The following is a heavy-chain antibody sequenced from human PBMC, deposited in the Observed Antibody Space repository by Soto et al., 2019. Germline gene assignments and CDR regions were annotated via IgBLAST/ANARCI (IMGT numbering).Heavy chain of an antibody. CDR3: AAEYNTGWHY. CDR2: TYYRSKWYN. D-gene: IGHD6-19*01. Sequence: SPTVSLTCVSCVGKVSSTLASSSCIRQSPSRGLEWLGRTYYRSKWYNDYAISVKSRITINPDTSKNQFSLQLNSVTPEDTAVYYCAAEYNTGWHYWGQGTLVTVSS. V-gene: IGHV6-1*01. CDR1: VGKVSSTLAS. J-gene: IGHJ4*02.